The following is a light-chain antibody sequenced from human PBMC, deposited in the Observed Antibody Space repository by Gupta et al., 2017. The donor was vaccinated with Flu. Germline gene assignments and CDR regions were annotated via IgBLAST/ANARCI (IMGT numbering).Light chain of an antibody. CDR2: EDE. V-gene: IGLV6-57*03. Sequence: NFVLTQPHSVSESPGRTVTFSCTRSSGSIASSYVQWYQQRPGSAPTTLIYEDEKRPSGVPDRFSGSLDSSSNSASLTISGLKAEVEADYFCQSYDSSRWVFGGGTKLTVL. CDR3: QSYDSSRWV. CDR1: SGSIASSY. J-gene: IGLJ3*02.